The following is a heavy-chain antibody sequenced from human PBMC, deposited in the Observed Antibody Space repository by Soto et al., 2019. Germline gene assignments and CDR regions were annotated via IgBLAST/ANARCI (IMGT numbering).Heavy chain of an antibody. CDR3: ASSIGYYYYYGMDV. V-gene: IGHV1-69*13. D-gene: IGHD6-25*01. Sequence: SVKVSCKASGGTFSSYAISWVRQAPGQGLEWMGGIIPIFGTANYAQKFQGRVTITADESTSTAYMELSSLRSEDTAVYYCASSIGYYYYYGMDVWGQGTTVTVSS. CDR1: GGTFSSYA. J-gene: IGHJ6*02. CDR2: IIPIFGTA.